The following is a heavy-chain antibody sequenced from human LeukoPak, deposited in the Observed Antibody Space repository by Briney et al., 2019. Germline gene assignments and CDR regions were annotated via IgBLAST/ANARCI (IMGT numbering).Heavy chain of an antibody. V-gene: IGHV3-23*01. CDR1: GFAFNSYA. CDR2: IRGSGDSTTT. Sequence: HPGGSLRLSCAASGFAFNSYAMSWVRQAPGKGLEWVSAIRGSGDSTTTYYADSVKGRFTISRDNSKNTLYLQMNSLRAEDTAVYYCAKGITLTIFGGQGTLVTVSS. D-gene: IGHD3-3*01. J-gene: IGHJ4*02. CDR3: AKGITLTIF.